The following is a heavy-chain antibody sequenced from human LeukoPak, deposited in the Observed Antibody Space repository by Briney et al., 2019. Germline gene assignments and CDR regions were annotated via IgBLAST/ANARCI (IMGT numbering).Heavy chain of an antibody. D-gene: IGHD3-22*01. J-gene: IGHJ5*02. CDR1: GFTFSSYS. Sequence: PGGSLSLSCAASGFTFSSYSMNWVRQAPGNGLEWVSSISSSSSYKYHADSVKGRFTISRDNAKSSLYLQMNSLRAEDTAVYYCARVRSNYYDSSGYYYRPYDWFDPWGQGTLVTVSS. V-gene: IGHV3-21*01. CDR3: ARVRSNYYDSSGYYYRPYDWFDP. CDR2: ISSSSSYK.